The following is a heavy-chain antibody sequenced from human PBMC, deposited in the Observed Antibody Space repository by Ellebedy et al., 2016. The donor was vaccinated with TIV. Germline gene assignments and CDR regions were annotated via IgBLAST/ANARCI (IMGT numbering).Heavy chain of an antibody. D-gene: IGHD6-13*01. J-gene: IGHJ4*02. CDR3: ARDQDLIAAAGTAAVY. Sequence: PGGSLRLSCAASGFTFSSYAMHWVRQAPGKGLEWVALISYEGTTKYYADSVKGRFTISRDNSKNTLYLQLSGLRTEDTAVYYCARDQDLIAAAGTAAVYWGQGTLVTVSS. CDR2: ISYEGTTK. V-gene: IGHV3-30*11. CDR1: GFTFSSYA.